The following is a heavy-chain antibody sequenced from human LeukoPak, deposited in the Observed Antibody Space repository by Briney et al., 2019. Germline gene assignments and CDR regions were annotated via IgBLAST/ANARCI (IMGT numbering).Heavy chain of an antibody. V-gene: IGHV3-30-3*01. CDR1: GFTFSSYA. CDR2: ISYDGSNK. Sequence: GGALRLSCAASGFTFSSYAMHWVRQAPGKGLEWVAVISYDGSNKYYADSVKGRFTISRDNSKNTLYLQINSLRAEDTAVYYCARGQIVVVPAAMYYWGQGTLVTVSS. J-gene: IGHJ4*02. D-gene: IGHD2-2*01. CDR3: ARGQIVVVPAAMYY.